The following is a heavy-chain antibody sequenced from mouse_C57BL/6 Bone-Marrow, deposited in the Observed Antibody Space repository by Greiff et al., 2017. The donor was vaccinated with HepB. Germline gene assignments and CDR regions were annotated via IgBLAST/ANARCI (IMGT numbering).Heavy chain of an antibody. V-gene: IGHV1-15*01. CDR3: TRVDY. CDR2: IDPETGGT. J-gene: IGHJ2*01. Sequence: QVQLKESGAELVRPGASVTLSCKASGYTFTDYEMHWVKQTPVHGLEWIGAIDPETGGTAYNQKFKGKAILTADKSSSTAYMELRSLTSEDSAVYYCTRVDYWGQGTTLTVSS. CDR1: GYTFTDYE.